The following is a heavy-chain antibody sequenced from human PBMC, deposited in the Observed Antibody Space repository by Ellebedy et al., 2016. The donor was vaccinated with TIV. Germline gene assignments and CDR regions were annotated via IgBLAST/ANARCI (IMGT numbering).Heavy chain of an antibody. Sequence: GGSLRLSCAASGFTFSDYYMSWIRQAPGKGLEWVSYISSNSGFINYVDSVKGRFSISRDNAENLLYLQMNSLKTEDTAVYYCTTDRHLDILTGNLFQFDNWGQGALVTVSS. V-gene: IGHV3-11*05. CDR3: TTDRHLDILTGNLFQFDN. CDR2: ISSNSGFI. CDR1: GFTFSDYY. J-gene: IGHJ4*02. D-gene: IGHD3-9*01.